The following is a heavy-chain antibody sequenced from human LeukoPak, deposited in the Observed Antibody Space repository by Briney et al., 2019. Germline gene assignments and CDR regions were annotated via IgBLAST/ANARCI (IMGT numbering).Heavy chain of an antibody. CDR2: INHSGST. CDR3: ARGTNYYYDSSGYPFFDY. Sequence: KPSETLSLTCAVYGGSFSGYYWSWIRQPPGKGLEWIGEINHSGSTNYNPSLKSRVTISVDTSKNQFSLKLSSVTAADTAVYYCARGTNYYYDSSGYPFFDYWGRGTLVTVSS. V-gene: IGHV4-34*01. D-gene: IGHD3-22*01. CDR1: GGSFSGYY. J-gene: IGHJ4*02.